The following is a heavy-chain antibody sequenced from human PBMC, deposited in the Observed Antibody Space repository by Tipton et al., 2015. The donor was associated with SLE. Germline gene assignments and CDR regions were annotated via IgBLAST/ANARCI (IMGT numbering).Heavy chain of an antibody. CDR2: IDPSDSYT. D-gene: IGHD6-19*01. V-gene: IGHV5-10-1*01. Sequence: VQLVQSGPEVKKPGESLKISCKGSGYSFTSYWIGWVRQMPGKGLEWMGRIDPSDSYTNYSPSFQGHVTISADKSISTAYLQWSSLKASDTAMYYCATRASSGWYLFDYWGQGTLVTVSS. CDR1: GYSFTSYW. CDR3: ATRASSGWYLFDY. J-gene: IGHJ4*02.